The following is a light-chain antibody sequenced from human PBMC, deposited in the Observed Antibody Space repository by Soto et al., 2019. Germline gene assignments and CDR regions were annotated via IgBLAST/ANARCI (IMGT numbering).Light chain of an antibody. CDR1: QSISSNY. CDR2: GAS. CDR3: QQYGSSPPYT. V-gene: IGKV3-20*01. Sequence: EIVLTQSPDTLSLSPGERATLSCRASQSISSNYLAWYQQKPGQAPRLLIYGASSRATGIPDRFSGSGSGTDFTLTISRLEPEDFAVYYCQQYGSSPPYTFGQGTKVDIK. J-gene: IGKJ2*01.